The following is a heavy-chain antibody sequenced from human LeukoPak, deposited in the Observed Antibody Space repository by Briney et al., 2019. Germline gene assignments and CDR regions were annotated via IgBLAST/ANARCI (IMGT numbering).Heavy chain of an antibody. CDR3: ARDQLDIVVVVAATTDYYYGMDV. V-gene: IGHV3-48*01. D-gene: IGHD2-15*01. J-gene: IGHJ6*02. CDR1: GFTFSSYG. CDR2: ISSTSSTI. Sequence: GGSLRLSCAASGFTFSSYGMNWVRQAPGKGLEWVSYISSTSSTIYYADSVKGRFTISRDNAKNSLYLQMNSLRAEDTAVYYCARDQLDIVVVVAATTDYYYGMDVWGQGTTVTVSS.